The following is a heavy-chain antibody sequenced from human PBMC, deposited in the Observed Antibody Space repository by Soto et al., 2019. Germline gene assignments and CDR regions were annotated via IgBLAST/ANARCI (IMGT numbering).Heavy chain of an antibody. Sequence: QVQLQESGPRLVKPSQTLSLTCTVSGGSISSGDYYWNWIRQPPGKGLEWIGSIYFSGTTYYSPARTIRGIISEGTFKHQFSLKLSSVAAADSAVYYWPRGDPGACSSTSCSDAFDICGQGTLVAVSS. CDR2: IYFSGTT. CDR1: GGSISSGDYY. J-gene: IGHJ3*02. V-gene: IGHV4-30-4*01. D-gene: IGHD2-2*01. CDR3: PRGDPGACSSTSCSDAFDI.